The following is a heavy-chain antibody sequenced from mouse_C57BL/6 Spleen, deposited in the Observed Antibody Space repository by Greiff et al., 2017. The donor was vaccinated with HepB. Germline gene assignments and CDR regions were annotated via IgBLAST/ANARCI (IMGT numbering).Heavy chain of an antibody. CDR3: ARRNDGYYGYFDY. CDR1: GFTFSSYA. CDR2: ISDGGSYT. Sequence: EVKLVESGGGLVKPGGSLKLSCAASGFTFSSYAMSWVRQTPEKRLEWVATISDGGSYTYYPDNVKGRFTIARDNAKNNLYLQMSHLKSEDTAMYYCARRNDGYYGYFDYWGQGTTLTVSS. V-gene: IGHV5-4*03. D-gene: IGHD2-3*01. J-gene: IGHJ2*01.